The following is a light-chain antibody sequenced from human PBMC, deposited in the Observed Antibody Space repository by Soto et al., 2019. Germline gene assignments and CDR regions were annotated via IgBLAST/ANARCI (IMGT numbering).Light chain of an antibody. V-gene: IGLV2-14*01. CDR3: TSYASGSSHVV. CDR1: SSDIGGYDY. J-gene: IGLJ2*01. Sequence: QSALTQPASVSGSPGQSITLSCTGTSSDIGGYDYVSWYQRHPGKAPKLIIYDVNNRPSGVSNRFSGSKSGNTASLTISGLQAEDGADYYCTSYASGSSHVVFGGGTQVTVL. CDR2: DVN.